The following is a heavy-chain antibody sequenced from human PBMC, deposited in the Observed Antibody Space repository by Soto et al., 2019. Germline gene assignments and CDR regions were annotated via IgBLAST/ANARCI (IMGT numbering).Heavy chain of an antibody. D-gene: IGHD3-3*01. CDR3: ARGVYYDFWSGYNWFYP. J-gene: IGHJ5*02. V-gene: IGHV1-8*01. CDR2: MNPNSGNT. CDR1: GYTFTSYD. Sequence: ASVKVSCKASGYTFTSYDINWVRQATGQGLEWMGWMNPNSGNTGYAQKFQGRVTMTRNTSISTAYMELSSLRSEDTAVYYCARGVYYDFWSGYNWFYPWGKGTLVTVSS.